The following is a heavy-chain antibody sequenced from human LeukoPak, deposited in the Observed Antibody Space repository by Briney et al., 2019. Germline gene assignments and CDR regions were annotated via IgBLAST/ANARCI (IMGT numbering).Heavy chain of an antibody. Sequence: GGSLRLSCAASGFTFDDYAMHWVRQAPGKGLEWVSGISWNSGSIGYADSVKWRFTISRDNAKNSLYLQMSSLRAEDTALYYCARDLYGSGSWGLDYWDQGTLVTVSS. J-gene: IGHJ4*01. CDR2: ISWNSGSI. CDR1: GFTFDDYA. V-gene: IGHV3-9*01. CDR3: ARDLYGSGSWGLDY. D-gene: IGHD3-10*01.